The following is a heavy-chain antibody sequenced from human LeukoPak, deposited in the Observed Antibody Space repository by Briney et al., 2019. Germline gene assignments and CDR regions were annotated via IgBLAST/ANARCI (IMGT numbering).Heavy chain of an antibody. CDR3: AKGDGDFPLDH. J-gene: IGHJ4*02. Sequence: PGGSLRLSCAVSGFTFSSDAMSWVRQAPGKGLEWVSSISGSGGSTYYADSVKGRFTISRDTSKNTLDLQMNSLRAEDAAIYYCAKGDGDFPLDHWGQGTLVTVSS. V-gene: IGHV3-23*01. CDR2: ISGSGGST. D-gene: IGHD4-17*01. CDR1: GFTFSSDA.